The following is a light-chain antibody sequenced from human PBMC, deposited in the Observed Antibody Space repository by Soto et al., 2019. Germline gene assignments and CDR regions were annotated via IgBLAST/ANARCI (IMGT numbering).Light chain of an antibody. J-gene: IGKJ5*01. V-gene: IGKV3-20*01. CDR3: QRYGSSPLIT. CDR1: QSVSSSS. CDR2: GTS. Sequence: ETVLTQSPGTLSLSPGERATLSCRASQSVSSSSLPWYQQRPGQARRLLIYGTSSRATGIPDRFSGSGSGTDFTLTISRLEPEDFAVYFCQRYGSSPLITFGQGTRLEIK.